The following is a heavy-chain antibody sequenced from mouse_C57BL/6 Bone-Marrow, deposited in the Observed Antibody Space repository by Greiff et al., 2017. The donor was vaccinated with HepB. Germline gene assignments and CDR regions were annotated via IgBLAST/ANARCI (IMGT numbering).Heavy chain of an antibody. J-gene: IGHJ3*01. CDR1: YFAFMASA. D-gene: IGHD2-3*01. CDR3: ASSDGYYGGDWFAY. Sequence: LKESGAELVRPGSSVKLSCKDSYFAFMASAMHWVKQRPGHGLEWIGSFTMYSDATEYSENFKGKATLTANTSSSTAYMELSSLTSEDSAVYYCASSDGYYGGDWFAYWGQGTLVTVSA. V-gene: IGHV1-49*01. CDR2: FTMYSDAT.